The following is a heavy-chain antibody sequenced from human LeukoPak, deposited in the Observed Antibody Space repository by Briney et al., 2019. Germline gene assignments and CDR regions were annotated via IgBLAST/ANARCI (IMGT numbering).Heavy chain of an antibody. CDR3: ARFGSLREPIHDY. V-gene: IGHV4-59*01. D-gene: IGHD3-16*01. CDR2: IYYSGST. J-gene: IGHJ4*02. CDR1: GGSLSSYY. Sequence: SETLSLTCTVSGGSLSSYYWSWIRQPPGKGLEWIGYIYYSGSTYYNPSLRSRVTISVDTSKNQFSLKLSSVTAADTAMYYCARFGSLREPIHDYWGQGTLDTVSS.